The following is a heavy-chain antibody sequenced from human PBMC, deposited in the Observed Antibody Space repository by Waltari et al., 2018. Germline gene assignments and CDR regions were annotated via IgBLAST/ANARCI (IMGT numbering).Heavy chain of an antibody. CDR1: DGSISSSSYY. CDR2: IYYSGST. J-gene: IGHJ4*02. V-gene: IGHV4-39*01. D-gene: IGHD2-8*02. Sequence: QLQLQESGRGLVKPSETLSLTCTVSDGSISSSSYYWGWIRQPPGKGLEWIGSIYYSGSTYYNPSLKSRVTISVDTSKNQFSLKLSSVTAADTAVYYCARITRARVLSSFSYYFDYWGQGTLVTVSS. CDR3: ARITRARVLSSFSYYFDY.